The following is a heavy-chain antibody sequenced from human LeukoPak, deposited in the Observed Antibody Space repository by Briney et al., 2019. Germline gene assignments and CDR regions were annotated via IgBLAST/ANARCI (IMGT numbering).Heavy chain of an antibody. Sequence: SETLSLTCTVSGGSISSYYWSWIRQPPGKGLEWIGNIYYDGSSKSNPSLKSRVSISVDTSKNQFFLELTSVAAADTAVYYCARGGGVNRDGYNQFDYWGQGTLVTVSS. CDR3: ARGGGVNRDGYNQFDY. CDR2: IYYDGSS. V-gene: IGHV4-59*01. CDR1: GGSISSYY. J-gene: IGHJ4*02. D-gene: IGHD5-24*01.